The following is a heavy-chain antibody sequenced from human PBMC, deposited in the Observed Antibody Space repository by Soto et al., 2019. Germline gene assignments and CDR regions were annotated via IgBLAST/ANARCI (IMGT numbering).Heavy chain of an antibody. Sequence: PGGSLRLSCAASGFSFSDYSMNWVRQTPGKGLEWVAFIELSGSTTDYRESVKGRFTLSKDRSKKTVYLQMNRLRVEDAAVYYCTKDRVPDGIYSFDYWGQGALVTVSS. J-gene: IGHJ4*02. CDR2: IELSGSTT. V-gene: IGHV3-23*05. CDR3: TKDRVPDGIYSFDY. CDR1: GFSFSDYS. D-gene: IGHD2-15*01.